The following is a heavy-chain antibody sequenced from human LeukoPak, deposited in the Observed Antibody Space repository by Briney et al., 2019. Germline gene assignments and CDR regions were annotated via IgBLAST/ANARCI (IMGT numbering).Heavy chain of an antibody. CDR2: IWYDGSNK. CDR3: ATLRSDSSGWYYFDY. J-gene: IGHJ4*02. Sequence: GGSLRLSCAASGFTFRNYGMHWVRQAPGKGLEWVALIWYDGSNKYYTDSVKGRFTISRDNSRNMLYLQMNSLRTEDTAVYYCATLRSDSSGWYYFDYWGQGTLVTVSS. D-gene: IGHD6-19*01. V-gene: IGHV3-30*02. CDR1: GFTFRNYG.